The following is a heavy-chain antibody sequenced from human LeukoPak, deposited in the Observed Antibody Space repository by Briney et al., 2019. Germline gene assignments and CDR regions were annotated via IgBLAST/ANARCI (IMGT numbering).Heavy chain of an antibody. CDR3: AKGKYSSSWYGPGGY. D-gene: IGHD6-13*01. Sequence: GGSLRLSCAASGFTFSSYAMSWVRQAPGKGLEWVSAISGSGGSTYYADSVKGRFTISRDNSKNTLYLQMNSLRAEDTAVYYCAKGKYSSSWYGPGGYWGQGTLVTVSS. J-gene: IGHJ4*02. CDR1: GFTFSSYA. V-gene: IGHV3-23*01. CDR2: ISGSGGST.